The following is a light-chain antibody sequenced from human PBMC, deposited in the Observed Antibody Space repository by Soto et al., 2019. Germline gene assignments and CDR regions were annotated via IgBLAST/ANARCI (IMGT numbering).Light chain of an antibody. V-gene: IGKV1-5*03. CDR1: QSISTW. CDR2: KAS. J-gene: IGKJ4*01. Sequence: DIQMTQSPSTLSASVGDRVTITCRASQSISTWLAWYQQKPGKAPKLLIYKASSLEGGVPSRFSGNGSGTEFYITLRRLQPDDFATYYCQPYNTFPLTFGGGTTVEIK. CDR3: QPYNTFPLT.